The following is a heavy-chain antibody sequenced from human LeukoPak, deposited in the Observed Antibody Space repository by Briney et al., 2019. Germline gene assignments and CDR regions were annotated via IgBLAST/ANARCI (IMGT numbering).Heavy chain of an antibody. J-gene: IGHJ5*02. Sequence: GESLRLSCAASGFTFSSYWMSWVRQAPGKGLEWVSAISGSGGSTYYADSVKGRFTISRDNSKNTLYLQMNSLRAEDTAVYYCAKDRPGGVWSYLHNWFDPWGQGTLVTVSS. D-gene: IGHD4-23*01. CDR1: GFTFSSYW. CDR3: AKDRPGGVWSYLHNWFDP. V-gene: IGHV3-23*01. CDR2: ISGSGGST.